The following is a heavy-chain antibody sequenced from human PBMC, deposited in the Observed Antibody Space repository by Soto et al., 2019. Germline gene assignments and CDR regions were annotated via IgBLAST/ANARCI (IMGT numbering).Heavy chain of an antibody. CDR1: GFTFDDYA. J-gene: IGHJ2*01. CDR3: AKDIGQQLANWYFDL. CDR2: ISWNSGSI. Sequence: EVQLVESGGGLVQPGRSLRLSCADSGFTFDDYAMHWVRQAPGKGLEWVSGISWNSGSIGYADSVKGRFTISRDNAKNSLYLQMNSLRAEDTALYYCAKDIGQQLANWYFDLWGRGTLVTVSS. D-gene: IGHD6-13*01. V-gene: IGHV3-9*01.